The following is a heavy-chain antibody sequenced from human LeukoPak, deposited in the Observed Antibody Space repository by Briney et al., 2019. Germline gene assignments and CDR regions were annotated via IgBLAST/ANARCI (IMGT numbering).Heavy chain of an antibody. Sequence: PSETLSLTCTVSIGSINSYYWGWVRQPAGKGLEWIGRIYTSGTTNYSPSLKSRLSMSVDTSKNQFSLRLRSVTAADTAVYYCGRQGYAASYYFLDYWSHGTVVTVSS. J-gene: IGHJ4*01. CDR1: IGSINSYY. CDR2: IYTSGTT. D-gene: IGHD1-26*01. V-gene: IGHV4-4*07. CDR3: GRQGYAASYYFLDY.